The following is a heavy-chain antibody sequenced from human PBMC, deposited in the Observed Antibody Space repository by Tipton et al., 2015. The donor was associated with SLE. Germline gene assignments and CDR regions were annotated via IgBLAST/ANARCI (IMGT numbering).Heavy chain of an antibody. CDR3: ARSEAAAGVLNWFDP. Sequence: TLSLTCTVSGGSISSSISYWAWIRQPPGKALEWIGGISSTGSTYYNPSLESRVTISVDTSKNQFSLKLSSVTAADTAVYYCARSEAAAGVLNWFDPWGQGTLVTVSS. CDR2: ISSTGST. CDR1: GGSISSSISY. J-gene: IGHJ5*02. V-gene: IGHV4-39*07. D-gene: IGHD3-10*01.